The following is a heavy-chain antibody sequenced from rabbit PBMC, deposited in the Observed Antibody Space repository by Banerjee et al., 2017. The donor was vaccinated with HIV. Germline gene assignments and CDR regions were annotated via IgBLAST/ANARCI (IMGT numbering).Heavy chain of an antibody. CDR2: IYADNSGNS. D-gene: IGHD4-2*01. Sequence: QEQLVESGGGLVQPEGSLTLTCTASGFDLSRYWMCWVRQAPGKGLEWIACIYADNSGNSYHASWAKGRFTISKTSSTTVTLQMTSLTAADTATYFCARDAGYAGSNLWGPGTLVTDS. V-gene: IGHV1S45*01. CDR3: ARDAGYAGSNL. J-gene: IGHJ4*01. CDR1: GFDLSRYW.